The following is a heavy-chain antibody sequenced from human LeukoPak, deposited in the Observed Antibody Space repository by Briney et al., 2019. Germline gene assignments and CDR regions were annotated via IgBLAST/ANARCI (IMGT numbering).Heavy chain of an antibody. CDR3: AFTSGSGSPGHYYYGMDV. J-gene: IGHJ6*02. V-gene: IGHV4-59*12. D-gene: IGHD3-10*01. CDR1: GGSISSYY. CDR2: IYYSGST. Sequence: SETLSLTCTVSGGSISSYYWSWIRQPPGKGLEWIGYIYYSGSTNYNPSLKSRVTISVDTSKNQFSLKLSSVTAADTAVYYCAFTSGSGSPGHYYYGMDVWGQGTTVTVSS.